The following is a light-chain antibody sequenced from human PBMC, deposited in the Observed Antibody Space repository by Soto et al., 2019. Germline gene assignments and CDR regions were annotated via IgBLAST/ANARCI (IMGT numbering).Light chain of an antibody. J-gene: IGKJ4*01. V-gene: IGKV3-11*01. Sequence: EIVLPQSPATLALSPGERATLSCRASQSVSSYLAWYQQKPGQAPRLLIYDASNRATGIPARFSGSGSGTDFPLTISSLEPEDFAVYSCQQRSNWPPFFGGGTKVDIK. CDR2: DAS. CDR1: QSVSSY. CDR3: QQRSNWPPF.